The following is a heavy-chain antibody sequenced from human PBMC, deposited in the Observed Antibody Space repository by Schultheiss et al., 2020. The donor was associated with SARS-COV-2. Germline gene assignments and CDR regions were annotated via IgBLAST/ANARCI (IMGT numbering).Heavy chain of an antibody. CDR3: ARDLLSYSSGWYQNIADY. Sequence: SETLSLTCAVYGGSFSGYYWSWIRQPAGKGLEWIGRIYTSGSTNYNPSLKSRVTMSVDTSKNQFSLKLSSVTAADTAVYYCARDLLSYSSGWYQNIADYWGQGTLVTVSS. V-gene: IGHV4-4*07. CDR1: GGSFSGYY. D-gene: IGHD6-19*01. J-gene: IGHJ4*02. CDR2: IYTSGST.